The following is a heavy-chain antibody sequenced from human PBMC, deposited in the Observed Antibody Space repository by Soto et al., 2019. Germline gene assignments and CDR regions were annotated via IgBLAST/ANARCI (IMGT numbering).Heavy chain of an antibody. CDR2: ITWDGDTT. Sequence: GGSLRLSCAASGFTFDDYTMHWVRQSPGTGLEWVCLITWDGDTTYYAASVEGRFSVSRDNNKNSLYLQMNSLRTEDTAVYYCARDMTPDLMRQGYFDYWGQGTPVTVSS. J-gene: IGHJ4*01. CDR3: ARDMTPDLMRQGYFDY. D-gene: IGHD2-8*01. V-gene: IGHV3-43*01. CDR1: GFTFDDYT.